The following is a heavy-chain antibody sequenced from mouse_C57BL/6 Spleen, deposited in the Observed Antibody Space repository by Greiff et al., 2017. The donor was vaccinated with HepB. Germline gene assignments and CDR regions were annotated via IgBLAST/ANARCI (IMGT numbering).Heavy chain of an antibody. CDR2: IRNKANGYTT. V-gene: IGHV7-3*01. CDR3: ARYIYYDYDGGYFDY. J-gene: IGHJ2*01. D-gene: IGHD2-4*01. CDR1: GFTFTDYY. Sequence: EVHLVESGGGLVQPGGSLSLSCAASGFTFTDYYMSWVRQPPGKALEWLGFIRNKANGYTTEYSASVKGRSTISRDNSQSILYLQMNALRAEDSATYSCARYIYYDYDGGYFDYWGQSTTLTVSS.